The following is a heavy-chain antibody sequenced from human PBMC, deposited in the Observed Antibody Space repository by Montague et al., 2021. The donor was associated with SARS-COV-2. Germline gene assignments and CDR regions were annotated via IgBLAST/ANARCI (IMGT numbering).Heavy chain of an antibody. CDR3: ARTSASSDY. Sequence: CAISGDSVASDRPRRKWVRHSPSLDLQWQGRTYYRSKWYNDYAVSVKSRITINPDTSKNQISLQLNSVTPEDTAVYYCARTSASSDYWGQGTLVTVSS. CDR1: GDSVASDRPR. V-gene: IGHV6-1*01. CDR2: TYYRSKWYN. J-gene: IGHJ4*02. D-gene: IGHD1-26*01.